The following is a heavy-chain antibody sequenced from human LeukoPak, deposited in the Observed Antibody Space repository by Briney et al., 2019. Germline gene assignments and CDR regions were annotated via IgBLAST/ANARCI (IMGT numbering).Heavy chain of an antibody. Sequence: PSQTLSLTCTVSGGSISSGSYYWSWIRQPAGKGLEWIGRIYTSGSTNYHPSLRSRVTISVDTSKNQFSLKLSSVTAADTAVYYCARELLVGSCYDFWSGQNTWFDPWGQGTLVTVSS. D-gene: IGHD3-3*01. CDR2: IYTSGST. CDR3: ARELLVGSCYDFWSGQNTWFDP. CDR1: GGSISSGSYY. J-gene: IGHJ5*01. V-gene: IGHV4-61*02.